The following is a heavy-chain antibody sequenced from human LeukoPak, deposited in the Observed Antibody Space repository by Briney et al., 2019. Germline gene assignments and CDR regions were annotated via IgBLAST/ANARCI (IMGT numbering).Heavy chain of an antibody. V-gene: IGHV4-34*01. Sequence: PSETLSLTCAVYGGSFSGYYWSWIRQPPGKGLEWIGEINHSGSTNYNPSLKSRVIISVDTSKNQFSLKLSSVTAADTAVYYCASVKWGTIDYWGQGTLVTVSS. D-gene: IGHD3-16*01. CDR3: ASVKWGTIDY. CDR2: INHSGST. CDR1: GGSFSGYY. J-gene: IGHJ4*02.